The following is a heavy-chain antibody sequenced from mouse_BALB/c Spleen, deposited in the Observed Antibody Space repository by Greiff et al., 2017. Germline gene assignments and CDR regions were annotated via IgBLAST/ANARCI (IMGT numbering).Heavy chain of an antibody. CDR3: ARDEGWIAY. V-gene: IGHV5-6-5*01. J-gene: IGHJ3*01. Sequence: EVHLVESGGGLVKPGGSLKLSCAASGFTFSSYAMSWVRQTPEKRLEWVASISSGGSTYYPDSVKGRFTISRDNARNILYLQMSSLRSEDTAMYYCARDEGWIAYWGQGTLVTVSA. CDR2: ISSGGST. CDR1: GFTFSSYA.